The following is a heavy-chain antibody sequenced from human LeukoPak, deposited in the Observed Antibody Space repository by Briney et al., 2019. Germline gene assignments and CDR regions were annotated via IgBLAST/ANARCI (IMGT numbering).Heavy chain of an antibody. V-gene: IGHV3-9*01. J-gene: IGHJ4*02. CDR3: AKDIADSSGWSALDY. CDR1: GFTFDDYA. D-gene: IGHD6-19*01. CDR2: ISWNSGSI. Sequence: GGSLRLSCAASGFTFDDYAMHWVRQAPGKGLEWVSGISWNSGSIGYADSVKGRFTISRDNAKNSLYLQMNSLRAEDTALYYCAKDIADSSGWSALDYWGQGTLVTVSS.